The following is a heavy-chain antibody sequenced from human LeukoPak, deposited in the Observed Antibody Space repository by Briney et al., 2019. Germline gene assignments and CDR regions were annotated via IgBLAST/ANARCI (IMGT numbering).Heavy chain of an antibody. V-gene: IGHV4-39*01. J-gene: IGHJ4*02. Sequence: PSETLSLTCTVSGGSISSSSYYWGWIRQPPGKGLEWIGSIYYSGSTYYNPSLKSRVTISVDTSKNQFSLKLSSVTAADTAAYYCARTPDTEFDYWGQGTLVTVSS. CDR3: ARTPDTEFDY. CDR2: IYYSGST. CDR1: GGSISSSSYY. D-gene: IGHD5-18*01.